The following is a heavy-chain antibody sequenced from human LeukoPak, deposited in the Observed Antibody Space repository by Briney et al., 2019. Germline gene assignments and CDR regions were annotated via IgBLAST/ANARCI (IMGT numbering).Heavy chain of an antibody. CDR1: GGSISSYY. CDR3: TSYYYDSSGYDAFDI. D-gene: IGHD3-22*01. V-gene: IGHV4-59*08. Sequence: PSETLSLTCTVSGGSISSYYWSWIRQPPGKGLEWIWYIYYSGSTNYNPSLKSRVTISVDTSKNQFSLKLSSVTAADTAVYYCTSYYYDSSGYDAFDIWGQGTMVTVSS. CDR2: IYYSGST. J-gene: IGHJ3*02.